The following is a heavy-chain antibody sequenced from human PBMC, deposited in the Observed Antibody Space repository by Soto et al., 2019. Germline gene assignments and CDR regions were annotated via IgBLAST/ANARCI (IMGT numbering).Heavy chain of an antibody. CDR2: IIPIFGTA. D-gene: IGHD3-16*01. CDR1: GGTFSSYA. J-gene: IGHJ5*02. Sequence: ASVKVSCKASGGTFSSYAISWVRQAPGQGLEWMGGIIPIFGTANYAQKFQGRVTITADKSTSTAYMELSSLRSEDTAVYYCARDTKDDYVWGSTTFDPWGQGTLVTVSS. CDR3: ARDTKDDYVWGSTTFDP. V-gene: IGHV1-69*06.